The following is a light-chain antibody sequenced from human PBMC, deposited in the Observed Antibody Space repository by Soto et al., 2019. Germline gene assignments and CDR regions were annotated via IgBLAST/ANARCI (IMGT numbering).Light chain of an antibody. CDR1: QSVSSY. J-gene: IGKJ3*01. CDR3: QQRSNWLFT. V-gene: IGKV3-11*01. Sequence: EIVLTQSPATLSLSPGERATLSCRASQSVSSYLAWYQHKPGQAPRLLISDASNRATGIPARFSGSGSGTDFTLTISNREPEDFAVYYCQQRSNWLFTFGPGTKVHIK. CDR2: DAS.